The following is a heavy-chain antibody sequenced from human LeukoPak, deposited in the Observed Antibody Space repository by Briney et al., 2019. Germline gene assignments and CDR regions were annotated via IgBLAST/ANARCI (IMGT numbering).Heavy chain of an antibody. D-gene: IGHD3-10*01. CDR1: GYTFTSYY. V-gene: IGHV1-46*01. J-gene: IGHJ4*02. Sequence: ASVKVSCKASGYTFTSYYMHWVRQAPGQGLEWMGIINPSGGSTSYAQKFQGRVTITADESTSTAYMELSSLRSEDTAVYYCASLGGLGFDYWGQGTLVTVSS. CDR2: INPSGGST. CDR3: ASLGGLGFDY.